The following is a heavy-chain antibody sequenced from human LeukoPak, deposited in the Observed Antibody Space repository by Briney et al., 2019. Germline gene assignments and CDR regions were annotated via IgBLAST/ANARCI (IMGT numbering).Heavy chain of an antibody. CDR3: ARDTFWSFDY. J-gene: IGHJ4*02. CDR1: GLTFSSYW. CDR2: IKQDGSEK. Sequence: GGSLRLSCAASGLTFSSYWMSWVRQAPGKGLEWVANIKQDGSEKYYVDSVKGRFTISRDNAKNSLYLQMNSLRAEDTAAYYCARDTFWSFDYWGQGTLVTVSS. V-gene: IGHV3-7*01. D-gene: IGHD3-16*01.